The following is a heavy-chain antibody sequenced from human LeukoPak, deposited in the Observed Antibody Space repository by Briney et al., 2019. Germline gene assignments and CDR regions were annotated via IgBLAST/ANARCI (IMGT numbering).Heavy chain of an antibody. J-gene: IGHJ4*02. V-gene: IGHV3-33*01. CDR2: IWNDGSKK. D-gene: IGHD1-26*01. Sequence: GGSLRLSCAASTFTFSSYGLHWVRQPPGKGLEWVAVIWNDGSKKYYADSVKCRFTISRDNSKNTLYLQMNSLRAEDTAVYYCARGQSYYPYWGQGTLVTASS. CDR1: TFTFSSYG. CDR3: ARGQSYYPY.